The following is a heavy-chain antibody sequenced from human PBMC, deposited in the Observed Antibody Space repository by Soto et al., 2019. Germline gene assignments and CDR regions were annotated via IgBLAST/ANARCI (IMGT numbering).Heavy chain of an antibody. CDR1: GYTFTSYD. J-gene: IGHJ5*02. Sequence: QVQLVQSGAEVKKPGASVKVSCKASGYTFTSYDINWVRQATGQGLEWMGWMNPNSGNTGYAQKFQGRVTMTMNTPISTAYMELSSLRSEDTAVSYCARERSVAGTGWFAPWGQGTLVTVSS. CDR2: MNPNSGNT. D-gene: IGHD6-19*01. V-gene: IGHV1-8*01. CDR3: ARERSVAGTGWFAP.